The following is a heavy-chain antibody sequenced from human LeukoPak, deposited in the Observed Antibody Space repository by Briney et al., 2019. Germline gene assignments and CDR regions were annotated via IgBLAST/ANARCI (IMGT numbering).Heavy chain of an antibody. Sequence: SETLSLTCTVSGVSISSSSYYWGWLRQPPRKGLEWIVSIYYSGSTYYNPSLKSRVTISVDTSKNQFSLKLSSVTAADTAVYYCARYSSSWNYYMDVWGKGTTVTVSS. J-gene: IGHJ6*03. CDR3: ARYSSSWNYYMDV. CDR1: GVSISSSSYY. D-gene: IGHD6-13*01. CDR2: IYYSGST. V-gene: IGHV4-39*07.